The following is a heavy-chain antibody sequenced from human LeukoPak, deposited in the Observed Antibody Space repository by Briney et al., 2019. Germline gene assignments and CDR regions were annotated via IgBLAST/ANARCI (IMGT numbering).Heavy chain of an antibody. J-gene: IGHJ6*03. CDR1: GFTFSSYG. CDR3: AKEGRYSGSYYNYYYYMDV. D-gene: IGHD1-26*01. Sequence: GRSLRLSCAASGFTFSSYGMHWVRQAPGKGLEWVAFIRYDGSNKYYAGSVKGRFTISRDNSKNTLYLQMNSLRAEDTAVYYCAKEGRYSGSYYNYYYYMDVWGKGTTVTVSS. CDR2: IRYDGSNK. V-gene: IGHV3-30*02.